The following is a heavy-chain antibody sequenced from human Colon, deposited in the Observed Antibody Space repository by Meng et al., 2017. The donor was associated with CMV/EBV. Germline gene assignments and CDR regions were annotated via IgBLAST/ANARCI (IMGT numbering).Heavy chain of an antibody. D-gene: IGHD2-21*01. CDR1: GFSVTSSH. CDR3: VGRLRPDV. CDR2: IDGSGNS. Sequence: GESLKISCAASGFSVTSSHLRWVRQAPGKGLEWVSFIDGSGNSDYANSVRGRFTMSRDKSKNILYLQMTSLRADDSAVYYCVGRLRPDVWGQGTTVTVSS. J-gene: IGHJ6*02. V-gene: IGHV3-53*01.